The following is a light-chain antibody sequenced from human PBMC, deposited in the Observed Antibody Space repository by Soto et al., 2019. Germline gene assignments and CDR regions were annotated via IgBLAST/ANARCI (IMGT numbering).Light chain of an antibody. CDR2: GNN. CDR1: SSNIGAGYD. Sequence: QSVLTQPPSVSGAPGQRVTISCTGSSSNIGAGYDVHWYQQLPGTAPKLLIYGNNNRTSGVPDRFSGSKSGTSASLAITGLLPEDEADYYCQSHDTSLSGSRVFGTGTKLTVL. V-gene: IGLV1-40*01. CDR3: QSHDTSLSGSRV. J-gene: IGLJ1*01.